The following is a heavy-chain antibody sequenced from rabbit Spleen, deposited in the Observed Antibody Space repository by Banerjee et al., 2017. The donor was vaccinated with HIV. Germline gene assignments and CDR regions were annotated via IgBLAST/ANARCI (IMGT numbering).Heavy chain of an antibody. D-gene: IGHD1-1*01. CDR2: IDIGSSGFT. Sequence: QSLEESGGDLVKPGASLTLTCIASGVSFSGDSYMCWVCQAPGKGLEWIVCIDIGSSGFTYYANWAKGRFTISKPSSTTVTLQMTSLTAADTATYFCARDTSSSFSSYGMDLWGPGTRVT. J-gene: IGHJ6*01. CDR1: GVSFSGDSY. CDR3: ARDTSSSFSSYGMDL. V-gene: IGHV1S40*01.